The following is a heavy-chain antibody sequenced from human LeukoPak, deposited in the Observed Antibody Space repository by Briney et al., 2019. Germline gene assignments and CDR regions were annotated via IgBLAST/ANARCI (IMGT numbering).Heavy chain of an antibody. D-gene: IGHD3-3*01. J-gene: IGHJ5*02. Sequence: ASVKVSCKASSYTFTNYAFTWVRQAPGQGLEWMGWISAYNANTKYAQKLQGRVTMTTDTSTSTAYMELRRLRSDDTAVYSCARGWESLPRRHTWFDLWGQGTLVTVSS. V-gene: IGHV1-18*01. CDR1: SYTFTNYA. CDR3: ARGWESLPRRHTWFDL. CDR2: ISAYNANT.